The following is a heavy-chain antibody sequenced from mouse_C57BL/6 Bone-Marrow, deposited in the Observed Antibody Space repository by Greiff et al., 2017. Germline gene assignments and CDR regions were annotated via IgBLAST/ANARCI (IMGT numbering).Heavy chain of an antibody. J-gene: IGHJ2*01. D-gene: IGHD2-2*01. Sequence: EVKLMESGGGLVKPGGSLKLSCAASGFTFSDYGMHWVRQAPEKGLEWVAYISSGSSTIYYADTVKGRFTISRDNAKNTLFLQMTSLRSEDTAMYYCARNGYCFDYWGQGTTLTVSS. CDR1: GFTFSDYG. CDR2: ISSGSSTI. V-gene: IGHV5-17*01. CDR3: ARNGYCFDY.